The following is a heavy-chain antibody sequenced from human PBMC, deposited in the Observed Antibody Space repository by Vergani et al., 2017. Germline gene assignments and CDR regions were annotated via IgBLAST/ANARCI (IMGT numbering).Heavy chain of an antibody. CDR2: ISYDGSNK. J-gene: IGHJ4*02. V-gene: IGHV3-30*18. D-gene: IGHD3-10*01. CDR3: AKDPSGYYGSGSYYKGSDY. CDR1: GFTFSSYG. Sequence: QVQLVESGGGVVQPGRSLRLSCAASGFTFSSYGMHWVRQAQGKGLEWVAVISYDGSNKYYADSVKGRFTISRDNSKNTLYLQMNSLRAEDTAVYYCAKDPSGYYGSGSYYKGSDYWGQGTLVTVSS.